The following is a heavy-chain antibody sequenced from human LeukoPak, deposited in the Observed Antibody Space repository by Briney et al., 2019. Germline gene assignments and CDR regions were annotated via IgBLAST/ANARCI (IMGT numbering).Heavy chain of an antibody. D-gene: IGHD2-21*01. CDR3: ARHLAARLGGARFSDY. CDR1: GGSINTYY. V-gene: IGHV4-59*08. J-gene: IGHJ4*02. Sequence: PSETLSLTCTVSGGSINTYYWSWVRQPPGEALEWIGYILNNGNTNYNPSLRSRVTMSVDTSRNEFSLKVNSVTAADTAVYYCARHLAARLGGARFSDYWSQGTLVTVSS. CDR2: ILNNGNT.